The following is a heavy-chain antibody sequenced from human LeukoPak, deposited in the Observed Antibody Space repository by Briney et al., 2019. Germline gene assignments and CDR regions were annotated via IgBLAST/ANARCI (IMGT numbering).Heavy chain of an antibody. J-gene: IGHJ5*02. Sequence: VASVTVSCKASGYTFTNHYMHWVRQAPGHGLEWMGVINPSGCSTSYAQKFQGRVTIPRDTTISPDYMDPSTLSSDHPAVYYLSRDAPIYGSGSLWFDPWGQGNLVTVSS. V-gene: IGHV1-46*01. CDR1: GYTFTNHY. CDR2: INPSGCST. D-gene: IGHD3-10*01. CDR3: SRDAPIYGSGSLWFDP.